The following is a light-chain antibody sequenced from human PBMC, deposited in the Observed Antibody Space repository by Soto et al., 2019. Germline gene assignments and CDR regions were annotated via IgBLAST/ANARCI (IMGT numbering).Light chain of an antibody. CDR2: EGS. CDR1: SSDIGSYNL. Sequence: QSALTQPASVSGSPGQSITISCTGTSSDIGSYNLVSWYQQHPGKAPKLIIYEGSKRPSGVSNRFSGSKSGNTASLTISGLQAEDEADYYCCSYAGSSNFVVFGGGTKLTVL. CDR3: CSYAGSSNFVV. V-gene: IGLV2-23*01. J-gene: IGLJ2*01.